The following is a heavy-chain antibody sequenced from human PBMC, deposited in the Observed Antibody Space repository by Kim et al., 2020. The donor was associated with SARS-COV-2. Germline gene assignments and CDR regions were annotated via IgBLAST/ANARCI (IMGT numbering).Heavy chain of an antibody. D-gene: IGHD4-4*01. V-gene: IGHV1-69*06. Sequence: LGTANDAQKCQGRVTINADKSTSTAYMELSSLRSEDTAVYYCARDTGFDPWGQGTLVTVSS. CDR2: LGTA. CDR3: ARDTGFDP. J-gene: IGHJ5*02.